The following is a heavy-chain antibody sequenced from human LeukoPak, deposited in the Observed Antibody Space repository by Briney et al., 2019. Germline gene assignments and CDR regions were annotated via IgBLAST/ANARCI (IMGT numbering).Heavy chain of an antibody. Sequence: ASVKVSCKASGYTFSSYDINWVRQATGQGLEWMGWMNPNSGNTGYAQKFQGRVTMTRNTSISTAYMELSSLRSEDTAVYYGARRNYGSPRWFDPWGQGTLVTVSS. J-gene: IGHJ5*02. CDR2: MNPNSGNT. V-gene: IGHV1-8*01. D-gene: IGHD3-10*01. CDR1: GYTFSSYD. CDR3: ARRNYGSPRWFDP.